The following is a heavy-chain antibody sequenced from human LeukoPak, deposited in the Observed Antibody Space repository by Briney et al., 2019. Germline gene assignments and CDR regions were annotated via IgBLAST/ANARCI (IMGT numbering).Heavy chain of an antibody. Sequence: SETLSLTCAVYGGSLSDYYWSWIRQPPGKGLEWIGEWHHSEGTNYNPSLESRVTISLDTSKNQFSLKLTSVTAADTALYYCARGLDHSKTGYWGQGTLVTVSS. CDR1: GGSLSDYY. CDR2: WHHSEGT. J-gene: IGHJ4*02. CDR3: ARGLDHSKTGY. D-gene: IGHD4-11*01. V-gene: IGHV4-34*01.